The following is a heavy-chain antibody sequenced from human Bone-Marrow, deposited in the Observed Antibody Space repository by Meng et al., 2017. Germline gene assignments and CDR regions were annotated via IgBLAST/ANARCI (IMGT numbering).Heavy chain of an antibody. J-gene: IGHJ5*02. CDR3: VRSSAWVRTGFDP. CDR1: RGSISTSGYY. V-gene: IGHV4-39*01. D-gene: IGHD6-19*01. Sequence: QPQLQESGPGLGRPSEALALTCRVSRGSISTSGYYWGWSRQPPGKGLEWIGSIGHSGSTYYTPSLKSRVTVSIDTSRNQFSLWLTSVTAADTAVYYCVRSSAWVRTGFDPWGQGTLVTVSS. CDR2: IGHSGST.